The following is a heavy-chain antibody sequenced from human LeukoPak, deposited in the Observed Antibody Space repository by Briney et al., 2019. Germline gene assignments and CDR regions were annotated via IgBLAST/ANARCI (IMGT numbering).Heavy chain of an antibody. CDR1: GYTFTSYY. V-gene: IGHV1-2*02. CDR2: INPNSGGT. D-gene: IGHD6-19*01. CDR3: ARGAAVAGSRVFDY. Sequence: ASVKVSCKASGYTFTSYYMHWVRQAPGQGLEWMGWINPNSGGTNYAQKFQGRVTMTRDTSISTAYMELSRLRSDDTAVYYCARGAAVAGSRVFDYWGQGTLVTVSS. J-gene: IGHJ4*02.